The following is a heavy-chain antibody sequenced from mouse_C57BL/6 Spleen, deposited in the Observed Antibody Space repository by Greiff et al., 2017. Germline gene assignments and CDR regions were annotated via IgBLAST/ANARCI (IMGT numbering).Heavy chain of an antibody. CDR3: AGTMITTGAMDY. CDR1: GFTFSSYG. CDR2: ISSGGSYT. Sequence: DVKLQESGGDLVKPGGSLKLSCAASGFTFSSYGMSWVRQTPDKRLEWVATISSGGSYTYYPDSVKGRFTISRDNAKNTLYLQMSSLKSEDTAMYYCAGTMITTGAMDYWGQGTSVTVSS. D-gene: IGHD2-4*01. J-gene: IGHJ4*01. V-gene: IGHV5-6*02.